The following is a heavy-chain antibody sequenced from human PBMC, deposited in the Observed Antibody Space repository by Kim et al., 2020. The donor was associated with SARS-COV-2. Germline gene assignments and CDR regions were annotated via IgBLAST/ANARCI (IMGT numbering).Heavy chain of an antibody. D-gene: IGHD3-10*01. Sequence: SETLSLTCTVSGGSISSSTYYWGWIRQPPGKGLEWIGSIYYSGSTYYNPSLKSRVTISVDTSKNHFSLKLSSVTAADTAVYYCARRDPGGLGGYYFDYWGQGTLVTVSS. V-gene: IGHV4-39*02. CDR2: IYYSGST. CDR1: GGSISSSTYY. CDR3: ARRDPGGLGGYYFDY. J-gene: IGHJ4*02.